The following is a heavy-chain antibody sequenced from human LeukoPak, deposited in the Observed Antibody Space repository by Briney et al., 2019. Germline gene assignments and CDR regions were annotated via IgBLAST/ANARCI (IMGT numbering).Heavy chain of an antibody. CDR3: ARREGYEGWFDP. CDR1: GGSISSGSYY. D-gene: IGHD5-12*01. J-gene: IGHJ5*02. Sequence: TSETLSLTCTVSGGSISSGSYYWGWLRQPPGKGLEWIGSISYSGSTYYNPSLKSRVTISVDTSKNQFSLKLSSVTAADTAVYYCARREGYEGWFDPWGQGTLVTVSS. V-gene: IGHV4-39*01. CDR2: ISYSGST.